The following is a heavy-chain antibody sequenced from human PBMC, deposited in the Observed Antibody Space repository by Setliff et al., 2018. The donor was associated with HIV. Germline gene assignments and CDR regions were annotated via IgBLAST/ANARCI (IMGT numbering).Heavy chain of an antibody. CDR1: DSGTYY. CDR2: VSSRGDT. J-gene: IGHJ4*02. Sequence: SETLSLPCTVSDSGTYYWSWIRQPAGKGLEWIGRVSSRGDTNYNPSLKSRVTMSVDTSKNQFSLKLTSVTASDTAGYYCARAAAGNTGPFDLWGQGSPVTVSS. D-gene: IGHD4-17*01. V-gene: IGHV4-4*07. CDR3: ARAAAGNTGPFDL.